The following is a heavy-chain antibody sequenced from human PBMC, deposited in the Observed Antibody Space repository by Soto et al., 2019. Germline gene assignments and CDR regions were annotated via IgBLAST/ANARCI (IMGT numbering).Heavy chain of an antibody. CDR2: IDRGGGST. CDR1: GFGFSTYA. J-gene: IGHJ4*02. CDR3: VKLLEQNVDY. Sequence: EVQLLESGGGLVQPGGSLRLSCAASGFGFSTYAMGWVRQAPGKGLEWVSSIDRGGGSTNYADSVRGRFTISRDNSKTTLFQQMNSLRAEDTAVYYCVKLLEQNVDYWGQGVLLTVSS. V-gene: IGHV3-23*01. D-gene: IGHD1-1*01.